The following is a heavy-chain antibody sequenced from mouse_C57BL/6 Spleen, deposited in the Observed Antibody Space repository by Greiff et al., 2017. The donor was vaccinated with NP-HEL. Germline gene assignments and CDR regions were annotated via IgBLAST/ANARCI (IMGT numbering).Heavy chain of an antibody. CDR2: IDPSDSYT. CDR1: GYTFTSYW. J-gene: IGHJ3*01. D-gene: IGHD1-1*01. V-gene: IGHV1-69*01. CDR3: ARDITTVVAPFGD. Sequence: QVQLQQSGAELVMPGASVKLSCKASGYTFTSYWMHWVKQRPGQGLEWIGEIDPSDSYTNYNQKFKGKAPFTGNKTSRAANMQLSSLTSEDSEVYYWARDITTVVAPFGDWGQGTLVTVSA.